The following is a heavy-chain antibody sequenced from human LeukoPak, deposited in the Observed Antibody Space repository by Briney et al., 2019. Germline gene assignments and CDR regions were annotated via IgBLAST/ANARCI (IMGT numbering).Heavy chain of an antibody. CDR1: GYTLTSHY. V-gene: IGHV1-46*01. Sequence: AAVKVSCKPSGYTLTSHYMHWVRQAPGQGLEWMGLISPRGGATIYGQKFQGRVTMTRDTSTSTVYMELSSLRPADTAVYYCASGMQLRVGELFLDPRYDGFDLWGQGTMVTVSS. CDR2: ISPRGGAT. CDR3: ASGMQLRVGELFLDPRYDGFDL. D-gene: IGHD3-16*01. J-gene: IGHJ3*01.